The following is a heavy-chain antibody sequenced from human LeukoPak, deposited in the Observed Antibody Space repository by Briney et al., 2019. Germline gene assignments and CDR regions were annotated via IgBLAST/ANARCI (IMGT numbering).Heavy chain of an antibody. CDR3: ARSRGTMTFDP. Sequence: ETLSLTCTVSGGSISSYYWSWIRQPPGKGLEWIGYIYYSGSTYYNPSLKSRVTISVDTSKNQFSLKLRSLTAADTAVYYCARSRGTMTFDPWGQGTLVTVSS. CDR1: GGSISSYY. V-gene: IGHV4-59*06. J-gene: IGHJ5*02. D-gene: IGHD1/OR15-1a*01. CDR2: IYYSGST.